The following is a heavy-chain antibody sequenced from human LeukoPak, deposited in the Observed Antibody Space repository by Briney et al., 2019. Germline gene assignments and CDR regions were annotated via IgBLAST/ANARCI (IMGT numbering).Heavy chain of an antibody. D-gene: IGHD3-22*01. V-gene: IGHV3-23*01. CDR2: ISGSGGST. Sequence: GGSLTLSCAASGFTFSSYAMSWVRQAPGKGLEWVSAISGSGGSTYYADSVKGRFTISRDNSKNTLYLQMNSLRAEDTAVYYCAKGTYYYDSSGYHDYWGQGTLVTVSS. CDR3: AKGTYYYDSSGYHDY. J-gene: IGHJ4*02. CDR1: GFTFSSYA.